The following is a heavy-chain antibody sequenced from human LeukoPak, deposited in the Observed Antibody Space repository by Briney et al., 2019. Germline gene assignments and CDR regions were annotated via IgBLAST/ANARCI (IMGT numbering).Heavy chain of an antibody. CDR1: GGSISSSNYY. Sequence: SETLSPTCAVSGGSISSSNYYWAWIRQPPGKELEWLATVYNSGTTYYTPSLKSRATISVDTSKDQFSLKLDSVTAADTALYYCARLWFGNGRTFDPWGQGTLVTVSS. D-gene: IGHD3-10*01. CDR2: VYNSGTT. CDR3: ARLWFGNGRTFDP. J-gene: IGHJ5*02. V-gene: IGHV4-39*01.